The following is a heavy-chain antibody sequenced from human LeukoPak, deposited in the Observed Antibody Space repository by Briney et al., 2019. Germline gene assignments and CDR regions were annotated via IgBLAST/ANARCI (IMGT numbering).Heavy chain of an antibody. D-gene: IGHD2/OR15-2a*01. J-gene: IGHJ4*02. Sequence: ASMKVSCKSSGFTFTDHYINWVRQGPGQGLEWMGYIGPHSTFTSSPQEFQGRVTMTRDASMSTAYMELTRLTSDDTAVYYCVREGEGPLSKDFDYWGQGTLVTVSS. V-gene: IGHV1-2*02. CDR2: IGPHSTFT. CDR3: VREGEGPLSKDFDY. CDR1: GFTFTDHY.